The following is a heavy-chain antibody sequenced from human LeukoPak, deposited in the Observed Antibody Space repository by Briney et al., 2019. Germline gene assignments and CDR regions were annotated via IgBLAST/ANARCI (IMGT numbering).Heavy chain of an antibody. CDR2: IYTSGST. CDR3: AREGALVDAQYYFDY. D-gene: IGHD1-26*01. CDR1: GGSVRTYY. J-gene: IGHJ4*02. Sequence: SETLSLTCTVSGGSVRTYYWSWIRQPAGKGLEWIGRIYTSGSTNYNPSLKSRVTISVDTSKNQFSLKLSSVTAADTAVYYCAREGALVDAQYYFDYWGQGTLVTVSS. V-gene: IGHV4-4*07.